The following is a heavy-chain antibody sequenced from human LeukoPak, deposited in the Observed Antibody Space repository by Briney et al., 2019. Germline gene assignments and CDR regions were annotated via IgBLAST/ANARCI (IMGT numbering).Heavy chain of an antibody. J-gene: IGHJ6*02. CDR1: GDSVSSNSAA. V-gene: IGHV6-1*01. CDR2: TYYRSKWYN. CDR3: ARDWYIEQQPYYYYGMDV. Sequence: SQTLSLACAISGDSVSSNSAAWNWIRQSPSRGLEWLGRTYYRSKWYNDYAVSVKSRITINPDTSKNQFSLQLNSVTLEDTAVYYCARDWYIEQQPYYYYGMDVWGQGTTVTVSS. D-gene: IGHD6-13*01.